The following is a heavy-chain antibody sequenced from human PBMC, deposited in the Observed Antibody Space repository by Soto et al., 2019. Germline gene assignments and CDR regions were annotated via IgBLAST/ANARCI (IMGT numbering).Heavy chain of an antibody. J-gene: IGHJ6*02. CDR3: ARGGMYYDILTGYNYYYYGMDV. CDR1: GGTFSSYT. D-gene: IGHD3-9*01. V-gene: IGHV1-69*02. CDR2: IIPILGIA. Sequence: ASVKVSCKASGGTFSSYTISWVRQAPGQGLERMGRIIPILGIANYAQKFQGRVTITADKSTSTAYMELSSLRSEDTAAYYCARGGMYYDILTGYNYYYYGMDVWGQGTTVTVSS.